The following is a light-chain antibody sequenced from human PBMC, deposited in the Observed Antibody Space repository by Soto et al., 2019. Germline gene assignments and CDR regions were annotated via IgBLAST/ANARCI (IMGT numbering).Light chain of an antibody. CDR1: GSNIGAGYN. Sequence: QSVLTQPSSVSGDPGQTVTISCTGSGSNIGAGYNVHWYQQLPGTAPKLMIYEVNKRPSGVPDRFSGSKSGNTASLTVSGLQAEDEADYYCSSYAGSSNVFGTGTKLTVL. CDR2: EVN. V-gene: IGLV1-40*01. CDR3: SSYAGSSNV. J-gene: IGLJ1*01.